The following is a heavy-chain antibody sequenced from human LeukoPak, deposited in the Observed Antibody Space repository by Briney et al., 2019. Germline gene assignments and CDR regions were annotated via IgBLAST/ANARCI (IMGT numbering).Heavy chain of an antibody. V-gene: IGHV4-4*07. CDR3: AKNGAYGSWMAH. J-gene: IGHJ4*02. CDR1: GIPITFYS. CDR2: ISSSGRT. D-gene: IGHD3-3*01. Sequence: SETLSLTCNVSGIPITFYSWSWIRQSAGRGLEWIGHISSSGRTNYNPSLKSRVTMSVDTSKNQYFLNLRSVTAADTAIYFCAKNGAYGSWMAHWGQGTLVAVSS.